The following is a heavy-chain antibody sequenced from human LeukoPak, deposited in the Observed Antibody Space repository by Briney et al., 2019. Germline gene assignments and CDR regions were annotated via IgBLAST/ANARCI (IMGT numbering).Heavy chain of an antibody. Sequence: PGGSLRLSCAASGFTFSSYGMHWVRQAPGKGLEWVAVISYDGNNKYYADSVKGRFTISRDNSKNTLYLQMNSLRAEDTAVYYCARDHRAVGATAKFSFDYWGQGTLVTVSS. D-gene: IGHD1-26*01. V-gene: IGHV3-30*19. CDR3: ARDHRAVGATAKFSFDY. J-gene: IGHJ4*02. CDR1: GFTFSSYG. CDR2: ISYDGNNK.